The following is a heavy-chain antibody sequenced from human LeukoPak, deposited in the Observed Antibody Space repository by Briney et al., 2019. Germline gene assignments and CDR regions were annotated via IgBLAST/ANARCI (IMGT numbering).Heavy chain of an antibody. Sequence: GGSLRLSCAASGFTFSSYSMNWVRQAPGKGLEWVSSISSSSSYIYYADSVKGRFTISRDNAKNSLYLQMNSLRAEDTAVYYCAVVVTAITADFDYWGQGTLVTVSS. D-gene: IGHD2-21*02. CDR3: AVVVTAITADFDY. J-gene: IGHJ4*02. CDR1: GFTFSSYS. CDR2: ISSSSSYI. V-gene: IGHV3-21*01.